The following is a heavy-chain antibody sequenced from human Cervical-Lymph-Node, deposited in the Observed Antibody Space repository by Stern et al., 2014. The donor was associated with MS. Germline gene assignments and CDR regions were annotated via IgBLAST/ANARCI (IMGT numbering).Heavy chain of an antibody. D-gene: IGHD1-1*01. CDR1: GDTFTSHY. CDR2: INPSGDGT. Sequence: QVQLGESGAEVTRPGASGKGSCKASGDTFTSHYMHWVRQAPGQGLEWMGIINPSGDGTTYAQKVRGRLTMTRYTSTITVDMEPSSLTSEDTAVYYCTSPLAGTTLLFDSWGQGTLVTVSS. J-gene: IGHJ4*02. V-gene: IGHV1-46*03. CDR3: TSPLAGTTLLFDS.